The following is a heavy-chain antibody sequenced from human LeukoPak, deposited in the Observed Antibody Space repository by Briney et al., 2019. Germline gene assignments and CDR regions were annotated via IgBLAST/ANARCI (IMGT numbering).Heavy chain of an antibody. D-gene: IGHD4-11*01. CDR2: IHPDGGST. CDR3: ARAFNSIQPLDY. J-gene: IGHJ4*02. Sequence: ASVKVSCKASGYTFTSYGISWVRQAPGHGLESMGYIHPDGGSTNYAQKFQGRVTMTSDMSTNTVYMELRCLRSEDTAMYYCARAFNSIQPLDYWGQGTLVTVSS. CDR1: GYTFTSYG. V-gene: IGHV1-18*01.